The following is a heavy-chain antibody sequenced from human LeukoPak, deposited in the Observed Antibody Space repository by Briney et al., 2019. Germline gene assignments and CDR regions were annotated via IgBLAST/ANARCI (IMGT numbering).Heavy chain of an antibody. D-gene: IGHD2-21*01. CDR3: AKSDCGGDGCKLLNY. V-gene: IGHV3-23*01. J-gene: IGHJ4*02. CDR1: GFTFRSYA. Sequence: SGGSLRLSCAASGFTFRSYAMSWVRQPPGKGLEWVSAVSDSGDATRYADSVKGRFTISRDNSKDTLYLRMNSLRAEDTAVYYCAKSDCGGDGCKLLNYWGQGTLVTVSS. CDR2: VSDSGDAT.